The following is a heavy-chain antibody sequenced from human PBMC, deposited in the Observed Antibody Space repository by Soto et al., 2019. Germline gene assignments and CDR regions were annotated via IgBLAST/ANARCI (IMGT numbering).Heavy chain of an antibody. CDR1: GGSISSYY. CDR2: IYTSGST. CDR3: ARDGLDYQTASEFYYYGMDV. V-gene: IGHV4-4*07. D-gene: IGHD3-10*01. J-gene: IGHJ6*02. Sequence: WETLSLTCTVSGGSISSYYWSWIRQPAGKGLEWIGRIYTSGSTNYNPSLKSRVTMSVDTSKSQFSLKLSSVTAADTAVYYCARDGLDYQTASEFYYYGMDVWGQGTTVTVSS.